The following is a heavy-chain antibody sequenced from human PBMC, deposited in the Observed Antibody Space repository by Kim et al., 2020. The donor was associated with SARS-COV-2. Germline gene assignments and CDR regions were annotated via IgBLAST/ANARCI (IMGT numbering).Heavy chain of an antibody. V-gene: IGHV1-69*13. Sequence: SVKVSCKASGGTFSSYAISWVRQAPGQGLEWMGGIIPIFGTANYAQKFQGRVTITADESTSTAYMELSSLRSEDTAVYYCARDQVRYSSSWYYYYGMDVWGQGTTVTVSS. CDR3: ARDQVRYSSSWYYYYGMDV. D-gene: IGHD6-13*01. CDR1: GGTFSSYA. J-gene: IGHJ6*02. CDR2: IIPIFGTA.